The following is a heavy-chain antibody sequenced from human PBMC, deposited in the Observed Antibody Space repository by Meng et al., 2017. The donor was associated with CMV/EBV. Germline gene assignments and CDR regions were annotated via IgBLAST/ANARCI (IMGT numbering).Heavy chain of an antibody. Sequence: GESLKISCAASGFTFSSYSMNWVRQAPGKGLEWVSYISSSSSTIYYADSVKGRFTISRGNAKNSLYLQMNSLRAEDTAVYYCARDFSGYDFNYWGQGTLVTVSS. V-gene: IGHV3-48*04. D-gene: IGHD5-12*01. CDR2: ISSSSSTI. CDR1: GFTFSSYS. J-gene: IGHJ4*02. CDR3: ARDFSGYDFNY.